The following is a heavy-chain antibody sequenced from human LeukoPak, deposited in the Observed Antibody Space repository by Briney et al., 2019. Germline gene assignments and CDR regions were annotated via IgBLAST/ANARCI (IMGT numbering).Heavy chain of an antibody. CDR2: VYYSGTT. CDR3: ARGGIQLWSNNWVDP. D-gene: IGHD5-18*01. Sequence: SETLSLTCTVSGGSMSSYYWSWIRQPPGKGLEWIGYVYYSGTTNHNPSLRSRVTISVDTSKNQFSLKLSSVTAADTAVYYCARGGIQLWSNNWVDPWGQGILVTVSS. CDR1: GGSMSSYY. V-gene: IGHV4-59*01. J-gene: IGHJ5*02.